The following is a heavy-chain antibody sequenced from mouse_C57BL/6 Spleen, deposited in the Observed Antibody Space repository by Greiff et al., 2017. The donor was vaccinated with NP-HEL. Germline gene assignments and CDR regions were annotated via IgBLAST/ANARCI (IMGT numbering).Heavy chain of an antibody. CDR2: IRNKANGYTT. CDR1: GFTFTDYY. J-gene: IGHJ3*01. D-gene: IGHD2-4*01. Sequence: EVQGVESGGGLVQPGGSLSLSCAASGFTFTDYYMSWVRQPPGKALEWLGFIRNKANGYTTEYSASVKGRFTISRDNSQSILYLQMNALRAEDSATYYCARLYYDYDPWFAYWGQGTLVTVSA. V-gene: IGHV7-3*01. CDR3: ARLYYDYDPWFAY.